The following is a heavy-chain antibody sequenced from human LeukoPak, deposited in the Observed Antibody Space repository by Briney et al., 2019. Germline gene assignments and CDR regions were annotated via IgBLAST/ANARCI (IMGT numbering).Heavy chain of an antibody. CDR2: IYPGDSDT. D-gene: IGHD2-21*02. CDR1: GYSFTSYW. J-gene: IGHJ4*02. Sequence: PGESLKISCKGSGYSFTSYWIGCVRQMPGKGLEWMGIIYPGDSDTRYSPSFQGQVTISADKSISTAYLQWGSLKASDTAMYYCARLRFCGGDCYSGAVYWGQGTLVTVSS. CDR3: ARLRFCGGDCYSGAVY. V-gene: IGHV5-51*01.